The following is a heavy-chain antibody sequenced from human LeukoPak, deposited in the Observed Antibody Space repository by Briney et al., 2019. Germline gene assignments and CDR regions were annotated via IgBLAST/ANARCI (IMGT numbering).Heavy chain of an antibody. J-gene: IGHJ4*02. V-gene: IGHV4-59*01. CDR2: IYYSGST. CDR3: ARLGAVAGSYYFDY. D-gene: IGHD1-26*01. CDR1: GGSISSYY. Sequence: SETLSLTCTVSGGSISSYYWSWIRQPPGKGLEWIGYIYYSGSTNYNPSLKSRVTISVDTSKNQFSLKLSSVTAADTAVYYCARLGAVAGSYYFDYWGQGTLVTVSA.